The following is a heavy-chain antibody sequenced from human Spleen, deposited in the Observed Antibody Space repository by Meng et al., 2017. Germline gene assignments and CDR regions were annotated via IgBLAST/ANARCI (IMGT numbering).Heavy chain of an antibody. V-gene: IGHV3-73*01. CDR3: TMYTSGHI. CDR1: GFTLSSYE. J-gene: IGHJ3*02. Sequence: GESLKISCAASGFTLSSYEMHWVRQASGKGLEWVGRISSKVNSFATAYPASLKGRFTISRDDSKNTAYLQMNSLITEDTALYYCTMYTSGHIWGQGTMVTVSS. D-gene: IGHD6-19*01. CDR2: ISSKVNSFAT.